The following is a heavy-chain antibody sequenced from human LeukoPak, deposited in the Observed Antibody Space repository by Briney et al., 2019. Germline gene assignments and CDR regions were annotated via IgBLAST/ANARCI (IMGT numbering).Heavy chain of an antibody. D-gene: IGHD3-3*01. Sequence: SETLSLTCTVSGGSISSYYWSWIRQPAGKGLEWIGRIYTSGSTNYNPSLKSRVTMSVDTSKNQFSLKLSSVTAADTAVYYCARSLGDFWSGYSLFDYWGQGTLVTVSS. V-gene: IGHV4-4*07. CDR3: ARSLGDFWSGYSLFDY. CDR1: GGSISSYY. CDR2: IYTSGST. J-gene: IGHJ4*02.